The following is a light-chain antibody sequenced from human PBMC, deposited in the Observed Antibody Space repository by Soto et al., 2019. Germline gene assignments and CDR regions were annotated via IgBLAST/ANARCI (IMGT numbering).Light chain of an antibody. V-gene: IGLV2-14*01. J-gene: IGLJ1*01. CDR1: SSDVGDYDF. CDR2: EVS. CDR3: SSYTATSTLPI. Sequence: QSVLTQPASVSGSPGQSITISCTGTSSDVGDYDFVSWYQHYPGKVPQLMIFEVSYRASGVSNRFSGSKSGNTASLTISGLQAEDEADYYCSSYTATSTLPIFGTGTKVTVL.